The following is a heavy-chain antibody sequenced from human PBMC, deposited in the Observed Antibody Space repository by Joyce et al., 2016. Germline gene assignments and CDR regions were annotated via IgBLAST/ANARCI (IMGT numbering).Heavy chain of an antibody. Sequence: QVQLVQYGGEVKKPGASVKVSCKASGYTFTKYGISWVRQAPGQGLEWMGWISANNRNTNFAKRVQGRVTLTIDTSTSTAYMELRSLRSDDTAVYYCARGDEYYYGRGGYFYYNGMDVWGQGTTVTVSS. D-gene: IGHD3-22*01. V-gene: IGHV1-18*04. CDR1: GYTFTKYG. CDR3: ARGDEYYYGRGGYFYYNGMDV. CDR2: ISANNRNT. J-gene: IGHJ6*02.